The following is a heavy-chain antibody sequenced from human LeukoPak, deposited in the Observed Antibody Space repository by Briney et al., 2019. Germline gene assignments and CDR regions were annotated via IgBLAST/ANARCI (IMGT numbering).Heavy chain of an antibody. CDR1: GGSISSGDYY. V-gene: IGHV4-30-4*08. Sequence: PSETLSLTCTVSGGSISSGDYYWSWIRQPPGKGLEWIGYIYYSGSTYYNPSLKSRVTISVDTSKNQFSLKLSSVTAADTAVYYCARVAILTGYYKPINFDYWGQGTLVTVSS. J-gene: IGHJ4*02. CDR3: ARVAILTGYYKPINFDY. CDR2: IYYSGST. D-gene: IGHD3-9*01.